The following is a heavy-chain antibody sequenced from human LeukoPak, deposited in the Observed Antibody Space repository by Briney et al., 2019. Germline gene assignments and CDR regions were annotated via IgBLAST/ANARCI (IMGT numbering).Heavy chain of an antibody. CDR2: IYSAGST. CDR1: GFTVSSTY. V-gene: IGHV3-53*01. Sequence: GGSLRLSCAASGFTVSSTYMSWVRQAPGKGLEGVSIIYSAGSTYYADSVKGRFTISRDNSKNTLYLQMSSLRAEDTAVYYCAKGHCTNGICWLDWGQGTLVTVSS. D-gene: IGHD2-8*01. CDR3: AKGHCTNGICWLD. J-gene: IGHJ4*02.